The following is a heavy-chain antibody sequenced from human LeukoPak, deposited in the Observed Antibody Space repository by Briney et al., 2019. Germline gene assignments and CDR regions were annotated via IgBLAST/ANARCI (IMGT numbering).Heavy chain of an antibody. CDR3: ASSPTYGSGSLDY. Sequence: SETLSLTCAVYGGSFSGYYWSWIRQPPGKGLEWIGEINHSGSTNYNPSLKSRVTISVDTSKNQFSLKLSSVTAADTAVYYCASSPTYGSGSLDYWGQGTLVTVSS. V-gene: IGHV4-34*01. D-gene: IGHD3-10*01. CDR1: GGSFSGYY. CDR2: INHSGST. J-gene: IGHJ4*02.